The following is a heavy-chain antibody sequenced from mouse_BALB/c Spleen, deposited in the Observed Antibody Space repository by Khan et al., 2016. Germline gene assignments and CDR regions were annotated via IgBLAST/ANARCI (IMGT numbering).Heavy chain of an antibody. CDR3: ASSEYGNYLDY. Sequence: QVQLQQSGAELVMPGASVKMSCKASGYTFTDYWMHWVKQRPGQGLEWIGAIDTSDSYTSYNQKFKGKATLTVDESSSTAYMQLSSLTSEDSAVYYCASSEYGNYLDYWGQGTTLTVSS. V-gene: IGHV1-69*01. CDR2: IDTSDSYT. D-gene: IGHD2-10*02. CDR1: GYTFTDYW. J-gene: IGHJ2*01.